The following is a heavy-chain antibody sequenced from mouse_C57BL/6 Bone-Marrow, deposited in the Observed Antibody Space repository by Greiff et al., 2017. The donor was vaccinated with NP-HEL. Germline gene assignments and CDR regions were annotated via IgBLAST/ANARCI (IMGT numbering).Heavy chain of an antibody. V-gene: IGHV5-4*01. CDR3: ARDGFTTVAYWYFDV. J-gene: IGHJ1*03. D-gene: IGHD1-1*01. CDR1: GFTFSSYA. CDR2: ISDGGSYT. Sequence: EVKLVESGGGLVKPGGSLKLSCAASGFTFSSYAMSWVRQTPEKRLGWVATISDGGSYTYYPDNVKGRFTISRDNAKNNLYLQMSHLKSEDTAMYYCARDGFTTVAYWYFDVWGTGTTVTVSS.